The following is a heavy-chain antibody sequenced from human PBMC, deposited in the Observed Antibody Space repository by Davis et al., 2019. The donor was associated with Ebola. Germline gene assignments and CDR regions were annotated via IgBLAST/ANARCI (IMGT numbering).Heavy chain of an antibody. V-gene: IGHV1-2*02. Sequence: ASVKVSCKASGYTFTGYYMHWVRQAPGQGLEWMGWINPNSGGTNYAQKFHGRVTMTWDTSITTAYMELTRLRSDDTAVFYCARGKRVFDYWGQGTLVTVSS. CDR2: INPNSGGT. J-gene: IGHJ4*02. CDR3: ARGKRVFDY. D-gene: IGHD5-24*01. CDR1: GYTFTGYY.